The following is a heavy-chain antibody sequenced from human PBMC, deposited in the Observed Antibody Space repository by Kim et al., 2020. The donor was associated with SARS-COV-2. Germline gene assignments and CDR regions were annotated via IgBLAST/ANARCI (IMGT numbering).Heavy chain of an antibody. D-gene: IGHD3-3*02. CDR2: INYSGTT. CDR3: ARLGDGALQD. CDR1: GGSFSNYY. Sequence: SETLSLTCTVSGGSFSNYYWSWIRQPPGKGLEWIGYINYSGTTNYNPSLKSRVTISVDTSKNQFSLKLTSVTAADMAVYYCARLGDGALQDWGQGTLVTVSS. J-gene: IGHJ4*02. V-gene: IGHV4-59*12.